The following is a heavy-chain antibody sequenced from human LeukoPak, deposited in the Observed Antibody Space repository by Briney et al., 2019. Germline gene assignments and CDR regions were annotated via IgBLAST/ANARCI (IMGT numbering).Heavy chain of an antibody. V-gene: IGHV1-18*01. CDR3: ARSGWAVAGSNPSDY. Sequence: ASVKVSCKASGYTFINYDFSWVRQAPGQGLEWMGWISAYNGNTNYAQKLQGRVTMTTDTSTSTAYMELRSLRSDDTAVYYCARSGWAVAGSNPSDYWGQGTLVTVSS. CDR2: ISAYNGNT. CDR1: GYTFINYD. J-gene: IGHJ4*02. D-gene: IGHD6-19*01.